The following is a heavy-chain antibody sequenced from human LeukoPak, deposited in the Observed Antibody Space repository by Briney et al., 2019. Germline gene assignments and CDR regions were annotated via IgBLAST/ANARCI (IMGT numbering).Heavy chain of an antibody. J-gene: IGHJ4*02. D-gene: IGHD3-10*01. V-gene: IGHV4-30-2*02. Sequence: SETLSLTCAVSGGSISSGGYSWSWIRQPPGKGLEWIGYIYHSGSTYYNPSLKSRVTISVDRSKNQFSLKLSSVTAADTAVYYCASTYYYGSGSYYQYYYFDYWGQGTLVTVSS. CDR3: ASTYYYGSGSYYQYYYFDY. CDR1: GGSISSGGYS. CDR2: IYHSGST.